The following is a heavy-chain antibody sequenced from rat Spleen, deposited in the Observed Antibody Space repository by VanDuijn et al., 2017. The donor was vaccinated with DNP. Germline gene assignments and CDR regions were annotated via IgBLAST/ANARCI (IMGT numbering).Heavy chain of an antibody. CDR2: ISYSGST. V-gene: IGHV3-1*01. CDR1: AYSITSHY. CDR3: ARWSDYFDY. Sequence: EVQLQESGPGLVKPSQSLSLTCSVTAYSITSHYWGWIRRFPGNKMEWVGHISYSGSTSYNPSLKSRISITRDTSKNQFFLHLNSVTTEDTATYYCARWSDYFDYWGQGTSVTVSS. J-gene: IGHJ2*01.